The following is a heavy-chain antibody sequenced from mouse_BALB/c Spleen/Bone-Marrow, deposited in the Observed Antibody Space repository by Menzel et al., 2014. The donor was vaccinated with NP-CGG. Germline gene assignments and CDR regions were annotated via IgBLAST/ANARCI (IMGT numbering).Heavy chain of an antibody. J-gene: IGHJ4*01. V-gene: IGHV3-6*02. CDR3: ARGGDGGSYEAMDY. CDR2: IRYDGST. D-gene: IGHD1-1*01. CDR1: GFSFTSAFY. Sequence: EVQLQQSGPGLVKPSPSLSLTCSVSGFSFTSAFYWYWIRQFPGNHLEWVGFIRYDGSTHDNPSLKSRTSLTRDTSSNHFCPKLKSVTTQDTDAYDCARGGDGGSYEAMDYYGQRTSVPAAS.